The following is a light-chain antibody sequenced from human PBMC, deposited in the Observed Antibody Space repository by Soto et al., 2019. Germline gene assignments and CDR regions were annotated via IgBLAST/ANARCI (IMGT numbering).Light chain of an antibody. CDR1: QIVSRN. Sequence: EIVMTQSPATLSVSPGERATLSCRASQIVSRNLAWYQQKPGQAPRLLIYGASTRATGIPVRFSGSGSGTEFTRTIISLQSEDFAVYYCQHYNNWPLTFGGGTKVELK. J-gene: IGKJ4*01. CDR3: QHYNNWPLT. V-gene: IGKV3-15*01. CDR2: GAS.